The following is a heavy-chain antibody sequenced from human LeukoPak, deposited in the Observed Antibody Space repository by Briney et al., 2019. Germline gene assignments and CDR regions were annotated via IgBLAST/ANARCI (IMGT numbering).Heavy chain of an antibody. CDR2: INHSGST. D-gene: IGHD3-22*01. V-gene: IGHV4-34*01. J-gene: IGHJ4*02. Sequence: SETLSLTCAVYGGSFSGYYWSWIRQPPGKGLEWIGEINHSGSTNYNPSLKGRVTISVDTSKNQFSLKLSSVTAADTAVYYCARGPHYYDSSGYPLDYWGQGTLVTVSS. CDR1: GGSFSGYY. CDR3: ARGPHYYDSSGYPLDY.